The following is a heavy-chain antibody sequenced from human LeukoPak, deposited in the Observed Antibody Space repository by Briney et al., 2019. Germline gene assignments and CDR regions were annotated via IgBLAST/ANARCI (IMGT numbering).Heavy chain of an antibody. CDR2: ISAYNGNT. Sequence: ASVKVSCKASGYTFTSYGISWVRQAPGQGLEWMGWISAYNGNTNYAQKLQGRVTMTTDTSTSTAYMELRSLRSDDTAVYYCARVWSPRGYSGYDQRGGFDYWGQGTLVTVSS. J-gene: IGHJ4*02. CDR3: ARVWSPRGYSGYDQRGGFDY. D-gene: IGHD5-12*01. V-gene: IGHV1-18*01. CDR1: GYTFTSYG.